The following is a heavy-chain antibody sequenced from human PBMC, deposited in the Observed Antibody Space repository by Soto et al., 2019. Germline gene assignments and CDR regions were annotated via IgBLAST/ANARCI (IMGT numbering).Heavy chain of an antibody. CDR2: INGYNGNT. CDR1: GYTFSNYG. Sequence: QVQLAQSGGEVKKPGASVKVSCKASGYTFSNYGIGWVRQAPRQGLEWMGWINGYNGNTNYAQKFQGRVTMTTDTATTTAYMEVKSLRSDDTAVYYCARGDSPVHFDNWGQGTLVTVSS. D-gene: IGHD4-4*01. J-gene: IGHJ4*02. V-gene: IGHV1-18*01. CDR3: ARGDSPVHFDN.